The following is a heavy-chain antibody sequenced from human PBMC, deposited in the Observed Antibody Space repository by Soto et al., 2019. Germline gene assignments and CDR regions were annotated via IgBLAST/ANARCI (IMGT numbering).Heavy chain of an antibody. CDR3: AGGDSSGYGNSWFDS. D-gene: IGHD3-22*01. J-gene: IGHJ5*01. CDR2: IHYSGST. V-gene: IGHV4-30-4*08. CDR1: GGSVRRGETY. Sequence: SEALSLTYNVSGGSVRRGETYWSWLRQSPGNGLEWIGYIHYSGSTYYNPFISSRVTMSVDMSKNQVSLQLSSVTAADAAVYFCAGGDSSGYGNSWFDSWGQGTLVTVSS.